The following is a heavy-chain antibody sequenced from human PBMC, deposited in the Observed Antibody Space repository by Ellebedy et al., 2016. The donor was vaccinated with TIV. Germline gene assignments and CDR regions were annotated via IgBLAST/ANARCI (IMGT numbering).Heavy chain of an antibody. CDR1: GFTFSDYY. CDR3: AREFPYGSGTGGMDV. V-gene: IGHV3-11*04. J-gene: IGHJ6*02. D-gene: IGHD3-10*01. Sequence: GGSLRLXXAASGFTFSDYYMSWIRQAPGKGLEWVSYISSSGSTIYYADSVKGRFTISRDNAKNSLYLQMNSLRAEDTAVYYCAREFPYGSGTGGMDVWGQGTTVTVSS. CDR2: ISSSGSTI.